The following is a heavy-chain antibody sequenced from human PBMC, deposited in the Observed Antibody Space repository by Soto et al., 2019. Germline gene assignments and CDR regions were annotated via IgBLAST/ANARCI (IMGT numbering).Heavy chain of an antibody. CDR1: GYGFTTYG. CDR2: SSAHNGNT. CDR3: ARGRYGDY. J-gene: IGHJ4*02. D-gene: IGHD1-1*01. V-gene: IGHV1-18*01. Sequence: QVHLVQSGAEVKKPGASVKVSCKGSGYGFTTYGITWVRQAPGQGLEWMAWSSAHNGNTNYAQKLQGRVTVTRDTSTRTAYMELRSLRSDDTAVYYCARGRYGDYWGQGALVTVSS.